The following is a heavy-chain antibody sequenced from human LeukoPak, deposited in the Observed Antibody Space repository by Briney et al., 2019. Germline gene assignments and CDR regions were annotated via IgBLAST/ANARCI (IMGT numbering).Heavy chain of an antibody. D-gene: IGHD2-15*01. V-gene: IGHV3-7*01. J-gene: IGHJ3*02. Sequence: GGSLRLSCAASGFTFSSYWMSWGRQAPGKGLEWVANIKLDGSGKYYVDSVKGRFTISRDNAKNSLYLQMNSLRAEATAVYYCATERYCSGGSCSVDDAFDIWGQGTMVTVSS. CDR2: IKLDGSGK. CDR1: GFTFSSYW. CDR3: ATERYCSGGSCSVDDAFDI.